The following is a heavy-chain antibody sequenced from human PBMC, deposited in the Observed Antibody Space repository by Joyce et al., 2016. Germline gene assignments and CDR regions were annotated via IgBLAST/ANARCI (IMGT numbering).Heavy chain of an antibody. CDR2: ISYEGIYK. CDR3: AKILTATYSSGWFLDY. Sequence: SNYGVHWVRQAPGKGLGWVAVISYEGIYKYYADSVKGRFTISRDNSKNTVFLEMNSLRAEDTAVYYCAKILTATYSSGWFLDYWGQGTLVTVSS. D-gene: IGHD6-25*01. CDR1: SNYG. J-gene: IGHJ4*02. V-gene: IGHV3-30*18.